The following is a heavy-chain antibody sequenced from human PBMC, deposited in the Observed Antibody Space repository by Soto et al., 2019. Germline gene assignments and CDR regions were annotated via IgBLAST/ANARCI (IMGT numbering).Heavy chain of an antibody. Sequence: QVQLVQSGAEFKKPGSSVKLSCRASGGTFSSYTLNWVRQAPGQGLQWMGKIVPLVDIANYEQKLQGRVTITADKSTNTVSMELNSLISEDTAVYYCARSRGFATRFASCDLWGPGTRVTVSS. CDR1: GGTFSSYT. CDR2: IVPLVDIA. V-gene: IGHV1-69*02. D-gene: IGHD3-16*01. CDR3: ARSRGFATRFASCDL. J-gene: IGHJ4*02.